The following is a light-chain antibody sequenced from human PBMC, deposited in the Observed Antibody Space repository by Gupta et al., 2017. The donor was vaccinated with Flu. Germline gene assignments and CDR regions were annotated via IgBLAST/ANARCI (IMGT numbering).Light chain of an antibody. J-gene: IGKJ5*01. Sequence: TQSPSSLSASVGDRVTITCRASQAISNSLAWYQQKPGKVPKLLIYAAFTLQSGVPSRFSGSGSGTYFTLTISSLQPEDVATYYCQEYNSDPPITFGQGTRLEIK. CDR2: AAF. CDR1: QAISNS. V-gene: IGKV1-27*01. CDR3: QEYNSDPPIT.